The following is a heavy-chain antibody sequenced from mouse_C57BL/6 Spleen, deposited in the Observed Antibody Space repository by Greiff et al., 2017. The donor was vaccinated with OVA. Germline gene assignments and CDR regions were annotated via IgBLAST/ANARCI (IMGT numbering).Heavy chain of an antibody. CDR1: GFTFSDYG. Sequence: EVKVEESGGGLVKPGGSLKLSCAASGFTFSDYGMHWVRQAPEKGLEWVAYISSGSGTIYYADTVKGRFTISRDNAKNTLFLQMTSLRSEDTAMYYCARNPYYFDYWGQGTTLTVSS. CDR3: ARNPYYFDY. J-gene: IGHJ2*01. CDR2: ISSGSGTI. V-gene: IGHV5-17*01.